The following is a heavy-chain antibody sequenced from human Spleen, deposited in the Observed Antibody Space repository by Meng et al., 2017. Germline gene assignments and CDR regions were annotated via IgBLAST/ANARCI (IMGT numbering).Heavy chain of an antibody. Sequence: GGSLRLSCAASGFTFSSYNMHWVRQTPGEGLVWVSRINTDASITTYADSVKGRFTISRDDAKNTVYLQMNSLRAEDTALYYCARETYYYGMDVWGQGTTVTVSS. CDR2: INTDASIT. CDR3: ARETYYYGMDV. V-gene: IGHV3-74*03. J-gene: IGHJ6*02. CDR1: GFTFSSYN.